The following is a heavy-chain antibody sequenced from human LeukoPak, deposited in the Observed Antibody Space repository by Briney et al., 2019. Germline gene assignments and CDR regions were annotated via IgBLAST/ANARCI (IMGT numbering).Heavy chain of an antibody. CDR2: ISSFNDNT. CDR3: ATEATSPDYNYYMDV. CDR1: GYIFTNYG. Sequence: ASVKVSCKASGYIFTNYGISWVRQAPGQGLEWMGWISSFNDNTHSAPKLQGRVTMTTDTSTGTAYMELRSLRSDDTAVYYCATEATSPDYNYYMDVWGKGTTVTVSS. D-gene: IGHD2-2*01. J-gene: IGHJ6*03. V-gene: IGHV1-18*01.